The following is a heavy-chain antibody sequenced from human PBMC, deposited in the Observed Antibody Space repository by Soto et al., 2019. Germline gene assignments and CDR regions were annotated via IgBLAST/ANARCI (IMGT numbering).Heavy chain of an antibody. V-gene: IGHV1-69*01. CDR3: ARDVSVMTSVFGF. CDR1: GGTFYTYA. J-gene: IGHJ4*02. D-gene: IGHD3-10*01. CDR2: ITPMIGTT. Sequence: QVHLVQSGAEVKRPGSSVRVSCRASGGTFYTYAFTWVRQAPGQGLEWLGGITPMIGTTKYAQKFHGRVTVSADESASTAYMELSNLRSADTAVYYCARDVSVMTSVFGFWGQGTPITVSS.